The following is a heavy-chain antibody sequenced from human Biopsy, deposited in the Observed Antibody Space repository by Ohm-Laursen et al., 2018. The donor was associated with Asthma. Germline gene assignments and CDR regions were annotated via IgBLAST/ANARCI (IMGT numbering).Heavy chain of an antibody. CDR3: ARKAGSCISRTCYSLDF. D-gene: IGHD2-2*01. J-gene: IGHJ4*02. CDR2: INSVFGTT. CDR1: GGTFNTYV. V-gene: IGHV1-69*01. Sequence: GSSVKVSCTSLGGTFNTYVIGWVRQAPGPGLEWMGGINSVFGTTTYPQKFQDRVTITADDSTSTVYMELSSLRSEDTAVYYCARKAGSCISRTCYSLDFWGQGTLVTVSS.